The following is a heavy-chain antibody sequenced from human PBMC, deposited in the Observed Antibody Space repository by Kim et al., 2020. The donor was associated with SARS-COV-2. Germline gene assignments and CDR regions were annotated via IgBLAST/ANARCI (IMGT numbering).Heavy chain of an antibody. CDR2: ISYDGSNK. CDR1: GFTFSSYA. D-gene: IGHD2-2*02. J-gene: IGHJ4*02. V-gene: IGHV3-30-3*01. CDR3: ASEHCSSTSCYTGNDY. Sequence: GGSLRLSCAASGFTFSSYAMHWVRQAPGKGLEWVAVISYDGSNKYYADSVKGRFTISRDNSKNTLYLQMNSLRAEDTAVYYCASEHCSSTSCYTGNDYWGPGTLVTVSS.